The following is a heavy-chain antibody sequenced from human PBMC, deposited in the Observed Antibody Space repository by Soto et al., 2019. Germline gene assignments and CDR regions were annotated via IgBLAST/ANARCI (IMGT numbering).Heavy chain of an antibody. Sequence: PGGSLRLSCAASGFTFSSYALSWVRQAPGKGLQCVSTVSGNGLSTYYADSVKGRFTIPRDNSRNTLYLQMNSLRAEDTAVYYCAKVQGSGSGLYYFYYYDMDVWGQGTTVTVSS. D-gene: IGHD3-10*01. J-gene: IGHJ6*02. CDR3: AKVQGSGSGLYYFYYYDMDV. CDR2: VSGNGLST. V-gene: IGHV3-23*01. CDR1: GFTFSSYA.